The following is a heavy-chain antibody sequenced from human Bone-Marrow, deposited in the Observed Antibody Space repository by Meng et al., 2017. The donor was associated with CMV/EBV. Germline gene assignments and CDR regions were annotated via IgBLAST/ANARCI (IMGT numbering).Heavy chain of an antibody. CDR1: GFTFSSYS. Sequence: GGSLRLSCAASGFTFSSYSMNWVRQAPGKGLEWVSSISSSSSYIYYADSVKGRFTISRDNAENSLSLQMNNLRAEDTAVYYCARDHPRYYDFWSGYNYYYYGMDVWGQGTTVTVSS. J-gene: IGHJ6*02. D-gene: IGHD3-3*01. CDR2: ISSSSSYI. CDR3: ARDHPRYYDFWSGYNYYYYGMDV. V-gene: IGHV3-21*06.